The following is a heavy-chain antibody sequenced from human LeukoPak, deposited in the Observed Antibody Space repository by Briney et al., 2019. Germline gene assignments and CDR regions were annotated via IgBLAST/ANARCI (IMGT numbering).Heavy chain of an antibody. CDR2: INTNTGNS. CDR3: TLGSY. J-gene: IGHJ4*02. Sequence: ASVKVSCKASGYTFNKYAINWVRQAPGQGLEWMGWINTNTGNSSYGRDFTGRIAFSLDTSVNSAFLQINNLKAEDTAFYYCTLGSYWGQGTLVTVSS. CDR1: GYTFNKYA. V-gene: IGHV7-4-1*02. D-gene: IGHD3-10*01.